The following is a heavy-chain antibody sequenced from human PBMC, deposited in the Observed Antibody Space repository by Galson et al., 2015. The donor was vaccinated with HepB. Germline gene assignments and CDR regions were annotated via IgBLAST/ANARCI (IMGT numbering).Heavy chain of an antibody. Sequence: SLRLSCAASGFSFRSFTMHWVRQAPGKGLEWVAGISYDGTFKYYSDSVEGQFTISRDNSKNMLYVQMSNLRVEDTAVYYCARGTGEFDYWGQGTLVFVSS. J-gene: IGHJ4*02. V-gene: IGHV3-30-3*01. CDR3: ARGTGEFDY. CDR1: GFSFRSFT. D-gene: IGHD3/OR15-3a*01. CDR2: ISYDGTFK.